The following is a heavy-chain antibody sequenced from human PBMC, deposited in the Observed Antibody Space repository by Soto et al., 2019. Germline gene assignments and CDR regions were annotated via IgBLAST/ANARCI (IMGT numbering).Heavy chain of an antibody. V-gene: IGHV3-30-3*01. CDR2: ISYDGSNK. J-gene: IGHJ4*02. Sequence: QVQLVESGGGVVQPGRSLRLSCAASGFTFSSYAMHWVRQAPGKGLEWVAVISYDGSNKYYADSVKGRFTISRDNSKNTLYLQMNSLIAEDTAVYYCARADNSSGWYLVYWGQGTLVTVSS. CDR3: ARADNSSGWYLVY. D-gene: IGHD6-19*01. CDR1: GFTFSSYA.